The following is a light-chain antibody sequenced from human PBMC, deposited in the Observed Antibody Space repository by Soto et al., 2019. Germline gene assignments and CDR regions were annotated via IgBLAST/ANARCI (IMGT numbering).Light chain of an antibody. V-gene: IGLV7-46*01. CDR3: SLSYSDSWV. CDR1: TGSVTSGHY. Sequence: QTVVTQEPSLTVSPGGTVTLTCGSSTGSVTSGHYPFWFQQKPGQAPMTLIFDTSNRHSWTPARFSGSLLGGKAALTLSGAQPGDEADYYCSLSYSDSWVFGGGTKVTVL. J-gene: IGLJ3*02. CDR2: DTS.